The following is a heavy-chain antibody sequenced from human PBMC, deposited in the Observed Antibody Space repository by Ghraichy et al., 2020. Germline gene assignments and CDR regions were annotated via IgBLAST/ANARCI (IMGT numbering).Heavy chain of an antibody. J-gene: IGHJ4*02. Sequence: GESLNISCAASGFAFSSYAMNWVRLVPGKGLEWVSVIGGSGTGSYYADSVRGRFTNSRDNSKNTVFLQMNSLRADDTAIYYCAKTGDSSGWNYFDSWGQGTLVSVSS. V-gene: IGHV3-23*01. CDR2: IGGSGTGS. CDR3: AKTGDSSGWNYFDS. CDR1: GFAFSSYA. D-gene: IGHD7-27*01.